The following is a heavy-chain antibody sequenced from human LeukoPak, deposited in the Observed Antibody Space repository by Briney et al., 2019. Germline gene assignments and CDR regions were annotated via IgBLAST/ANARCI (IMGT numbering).Heavy chain of an antibody. CDR3: ARAAAGIDY. D-gene: IGHD6-13*01. Sequence: SETLSLTCTVSGGSISSYYWSWIRQPPGKGLEWIGYIYYSGSTYYNPSLKSRVTISVDTSKNQFSLKLSSVTAADTAVYYCARAAAGIDYWGQGTLVTVSS. CDR1: GGSISSYY. J-gene: IGHJ4*02. V-gene: IGHV4-30-4*01. CDR2: IYYSGST.